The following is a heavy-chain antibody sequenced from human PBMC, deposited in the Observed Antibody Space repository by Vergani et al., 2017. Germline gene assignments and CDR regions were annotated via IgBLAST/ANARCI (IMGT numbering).Heavy chain of an antibody. D-gene: IGHD1-26*01. Sequence: QVQLVESGGGVVQPGRSLRLSCAASGFTFSSYGMHWVRQAPGKGLEWVAVISYDGSNKYYADSVKGRFTISRDNSKNTLYLQMGSLRAEDTAVYYCARETSGRHYYYYMDVWGKGTTVTVSS. CDR2: ISYDGSNK. CDR3: ARETSGRHYYYYMDV. V-gene: IGHV3-30*03. J-gene: IGHJ6*03. CDR1: GFTFSSYG.